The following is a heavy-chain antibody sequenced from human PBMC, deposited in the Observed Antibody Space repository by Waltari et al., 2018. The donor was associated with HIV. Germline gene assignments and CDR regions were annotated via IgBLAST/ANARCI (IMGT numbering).Heavy chain of an antibody. CDR3: SRGARVAARPFWWFDP. J-gene: IGHJ5*02. CDR1: GFIFSNHW. D-gene: IGHD6-6*01. V-gene: IGHV3-7*04. Sequence: EVQLVESGGGLVQPGGSLRLSCAASGFIFSNHWMSWVRQAPGKGLEWVANIKQDGGETYYVDSVKGRFTISRDNAKNSLYLQMNNLRAEDTAVYYCSRGARVAARPFWWFDPWGQGTLVTVSS. CDR2: IKQDGGET.